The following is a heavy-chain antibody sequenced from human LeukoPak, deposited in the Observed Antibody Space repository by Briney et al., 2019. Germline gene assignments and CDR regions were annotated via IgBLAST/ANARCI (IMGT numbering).Heavy chain of an antibody. V-gene: IGHV1-2*02. J-gene: IGHJ4*02. CDR3: ARYHPDTADDY. Sequence: ASVKVSCKVSGYTLTELSMHWVRQAPGQGLEWMGWINPNSGGTNYAQKFQGRVTMTRDTSISTAYMELSRLRSDDTAVYYCARYHPDTADDYWGQGTLVTVSS. CDR1: GYTLTELS. CDR2: INPNSGGT. D-gene: IGHD5-18*01.